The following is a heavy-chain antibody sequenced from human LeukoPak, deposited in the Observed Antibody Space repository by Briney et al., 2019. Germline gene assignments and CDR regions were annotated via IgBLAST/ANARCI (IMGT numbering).Heavy chain of an antibody. CDR2: IYYSGST. J-gene: IGHJ4*02. V-gene: IGHV4-31*03. Sequence: SQTLSLTCTVSGGSVSSGGYYWSWIRQHPGGGLEWIGYIYYSGSTYYNPSLKSRVTISLHTSNNQLSLRLSSVTAADTAVYYCATGKQVYSLHGGIYYWGQGTLVTVSS. CDR3: ATGKQVYSLHGGIYY. CDR1: GGSVSSGGYY. D-gene: IGHD2-15*01.